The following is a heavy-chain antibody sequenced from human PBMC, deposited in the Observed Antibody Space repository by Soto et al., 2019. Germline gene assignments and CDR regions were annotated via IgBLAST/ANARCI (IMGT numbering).Heavy chain of an antibody. Sequence: GESLKISCKGSGYSFTSYWIGWVRQMPGKGLERMGIINPGDSDTRYSPSFQGRVTISADKSISTAYLQWSSLKASDTAMYYCARYSDYGSGSYGVSLDYWGQGTLVTVSS. CDR1: GYSFTSYW. J-gene: IGHJ4*02. V-gene: IGHV5-51*01. CDR2: INPGDSDT. D-gene: IGHD3-10*01. CDR3: ARYSDYGSGSYGVSLDY.